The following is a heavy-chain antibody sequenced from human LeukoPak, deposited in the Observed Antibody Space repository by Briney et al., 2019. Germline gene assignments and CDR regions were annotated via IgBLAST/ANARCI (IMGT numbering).Heavy chain of an antibody. CDR1: GGSFSGYY. CDR2: INHSGST. J-gene: IGHJ5*02. D-gene: IGHD3-10*01. CDR3: ARAHRLLLWFGELSYWFDP. V-gene: IGHV4-34*01. Sequence: SETLSLTCAVYGGSFSGYYWSWIRQPPGKRLEWIGEINHSGSTNYNPSLKSRVTISVDTSKNQFSLKLSSVTAADTAVYYCARAHRLLLWFGELSYWFDPWGQGTLVTVSS.